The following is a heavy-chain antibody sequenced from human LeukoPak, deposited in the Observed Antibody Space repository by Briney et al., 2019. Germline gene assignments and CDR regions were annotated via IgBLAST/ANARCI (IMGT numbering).Heavy chain of an antibody. CDR2: INHSGST. Sequence: SETLSLTCAVYGWSFNGYYWSWLRQPPGKGLECIGEINHSGSTNYNPSLKSRVTISVDTSKNHFSLKLSSVTAADTAVYYCASRYSSGWYWGYWGQGTLVTVSS. D-gene: IGHD6-19*01. CDR1: GWSFNGYY. J-gene: IGHJ4*02. CDR3: ASRYSSGWYWGY. V-gene: IGHV4-34*01.